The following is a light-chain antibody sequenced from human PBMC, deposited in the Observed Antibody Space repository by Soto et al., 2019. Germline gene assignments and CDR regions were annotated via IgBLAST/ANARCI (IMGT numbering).Light chain of an antibody. Sequence: DIQMTQSPSSVSVSVGDTVTITCRANQGIDSWLAWYQQKPGKAPKLLMYGSSTLQSGVPSRFSGSRSGTDFILTISSPQPEDFATYYCQQAKDFPLTFGGGTKVEIK. V-gene: IGKV1-12*01. CDR3: QQAKDFPLT. CDR2: GSS. J-gene: IGKJ4*01. CDR1: QGIDSW.